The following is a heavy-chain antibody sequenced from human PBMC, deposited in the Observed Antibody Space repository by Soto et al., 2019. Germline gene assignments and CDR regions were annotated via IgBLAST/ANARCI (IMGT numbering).Heavy chain of an antibody. V-gene: IGHV1-24*01. CDR1: GYTLTELS. Sequence: ASVKVSCKVSGYTLTELSMHWVRQAPGKGLEWMGGFDPEDGETIYAQKFQGRVTMTEDTSTDTAYMELSSLRSEDTAVYYCETVSWGRYCSSTSCYSAFDEWGQGTLVTVPS. CDR2: FDPEDGET. D-gene: IGHD2-2*02. CDR3: ETVSWGRYCSSTSCYSAFDE. J-gene: IGHJ4*02.